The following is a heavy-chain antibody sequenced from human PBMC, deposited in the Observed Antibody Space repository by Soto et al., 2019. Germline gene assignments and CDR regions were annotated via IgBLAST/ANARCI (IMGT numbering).Heavy chain of an antibody. CDR3: AKCGSGCYYSV. CDR1: GFTFTSSA. CDR2: IVVGSGNT. J-gene: IGHJ6*02. V-gene: IGHV1-58*01. D-gene: IGHD3-10*01. Sequence: SVKVSCKASGFTFTSSAVQWVRQARGQRLEWIGWIVVGSGNTNYAQKFQERVTITRDMSTSTAYMELSSLRSEDTAVYYCAKCGSGCYYSVWGQGATVTVSS.